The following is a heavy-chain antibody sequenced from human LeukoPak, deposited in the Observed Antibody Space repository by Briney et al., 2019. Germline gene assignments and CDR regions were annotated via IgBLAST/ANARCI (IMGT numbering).Heavy chain of an antibody. J-gene: IGHJ5*02. CDR3: AEDRGRIVVVVAAANWFDP. Sequence: GGSLRLSCAASGFTFSSYAMSWVRQAPGKGLEWVSAISGSGGSTYYADSVKGRFTISRDNSKNTLYLQMNSLRAEDTAVYYCAEDRGRIVVVVAAANWFDPWGQGTLVTDSS. V-gene: IGHV3-23*01. CDR2: ISGSGGST. D-gene: IGHD2-15*01. CDR1: GFTFSSYA.